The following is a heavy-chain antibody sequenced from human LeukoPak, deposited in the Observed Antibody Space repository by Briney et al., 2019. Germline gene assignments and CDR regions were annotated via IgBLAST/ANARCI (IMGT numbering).Heavy chain of an antibody. CDR2: ISSSSSCI. D-gene: IGHD3-9*01. CDR3: ARDTLRHFDWLPEGVDI. J-gene: IGHJ3*02. V-gene: IGHV3-21*01. CDR1: GFTFSSYS. Sequence: GGSLRLSCAASGFTFSSYSMNWVRQAPGKGLEWVSSISSSSSCIYYADSVKGRFTISRDNAKNSLYLQMNSLRAEDTAVYYCARDTLRHFDWLPEGVDIWGQGTMVTVSS.